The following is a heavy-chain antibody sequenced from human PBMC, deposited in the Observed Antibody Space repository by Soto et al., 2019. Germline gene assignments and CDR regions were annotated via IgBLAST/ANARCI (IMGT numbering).Heavy chain of an antibody. D-gene: IGHD3-10*01. J-gene: IGHJ6*02. Sequence: SETLSLTCAVYGGSFSGYYWSWIRQPPGKGLEWIGEINHSGSTNYNPSLKSRVTISVDTSKNQFSLKLSSVSAADTAVYYCATGRGVRGVIITSYYYYGLDVWGQGTTVTVSS. CDR3: ATGRGVRGVIITSYYYYGLDV. CDR2: INHSGST. V-gene: IGHV4-34*01. CDR1: GGSFSGYY.